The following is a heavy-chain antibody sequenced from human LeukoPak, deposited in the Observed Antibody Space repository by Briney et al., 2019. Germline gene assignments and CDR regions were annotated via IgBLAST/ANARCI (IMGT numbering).Heavy chain of an antibody. J-gene: IGHJ5*02. D-gene: IGHD2-15*01. CDR1: GFTFDDYG. Sequence: GGSLRLSCAASGFTFDDYGMSCVRQAPGKGLEWVSGINWNGGSTGYADSVKGRFTISRDNAKNSLYLQMNSLRAEDTALYHCARDMGYCSGGSCFNWFDPWGQGTLVTVSS. V-gene: IGHV3-20*01. CDR2: INWNGGST. CDR3: ARDMGYCSGGSCFNWFDP.